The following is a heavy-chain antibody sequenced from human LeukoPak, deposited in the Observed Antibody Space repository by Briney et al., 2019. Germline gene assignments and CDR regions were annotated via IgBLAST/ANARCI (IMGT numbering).Heavy chain of an antibody. V-gene: IGHV1-24*01. CDR1: GYTLTELS. D-gene: IGHD2-2*01. Sequence: GASVKVPCKVSGYTLTELSMHWVRQAPGKGLEWMGGFDPEDGETIYAQKFQGRVTMTEDTSTDTAYMELSSLRSEDTAVYYCATSLVPAAKNWFDPWGQGTLVTVSS. CDR3: ATSLVPAAKNWFDP. CDR2: FDPEDGET. J-gene: IGHJ5*02.